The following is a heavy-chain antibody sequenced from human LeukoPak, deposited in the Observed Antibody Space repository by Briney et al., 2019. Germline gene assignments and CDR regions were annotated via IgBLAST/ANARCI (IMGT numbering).Heavy chain of an antibody. Sequence: ASVKVSCKASGYTFTGYYMHWVRQAPGQGLEWMGWMNPNSGDTNYAQKFQGRVTVTRDTSISTAYMELISLRSGDTAVYYCARGGGGLQYWGQGTLVTVSS. V-gene: IGHV1-2*02. CDR3: ARGGGGLQY. D-gene: IGHD3-16*01. CDR2: MNPNSGDT. J-gene: IGHJ4*02. CDR1: GYTFTGYY.